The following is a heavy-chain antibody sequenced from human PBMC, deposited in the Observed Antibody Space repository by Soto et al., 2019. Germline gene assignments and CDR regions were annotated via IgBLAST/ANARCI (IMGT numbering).Heavy chain of an antibody. D-gene: IGHD3-10*01. CDR1: GGSISSDY. J-gene: IGHJ5*02. V-gene: IGHV4-59*08. Sequence: PSETLSLTCTVSGGSISSDYWSWIRQPPGKSLEWIGYIYYSGSTKYNPSLKSRVTMSVDTSKNQFSLNLSSVTATDTAVYFCARFSYPYGYNCLDTWGPGTLVTVSS. CDR3: ARFSYPYGYNCLDT. CDR2: IYYSGST.